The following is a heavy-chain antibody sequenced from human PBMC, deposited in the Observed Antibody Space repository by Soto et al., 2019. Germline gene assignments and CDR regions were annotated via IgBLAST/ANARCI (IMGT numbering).Heavy chain of an antibody. CDR2: IYYTWST. J-gene: IGHJ4*02. D-gene: IGHD1-26*01. Sequence: QLQLQESGPGLVKPSETLSLTCSVSGGSVSSSSYYWGWVRQPPGKGLEWIGTIYYTWSTSYSPSLKSRVTICVETSQTQFSRNINSVTAADTAVYYCAGRRAGDYYFDCWGKGTLVTVSS. CDR3: AGRRAGDYYFDC. CDR1: GGSVSSSSYY. V-gene: IGHV4-39*01.